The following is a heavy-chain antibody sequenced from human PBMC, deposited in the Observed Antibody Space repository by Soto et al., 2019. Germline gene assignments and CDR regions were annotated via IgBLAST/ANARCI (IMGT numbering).Heavy chain of an antibody. Sequence: SETLSLTCAVSGVSISSSNWWSWVRQPPGKGLEWIGEIYHSGGTNYNPSLKSRVTISVDKSKNQFSLKLSSVTAADTAVYYWASLHEYYYYGMDVWGQGTTGTVSS. J-gene: IGHJ6*02. V-gene: IGHV4-4*02. CDR3: ASLHEYYYYGMDV. CDR2: IYHSGGT. CDR1: GVSISSSNW.